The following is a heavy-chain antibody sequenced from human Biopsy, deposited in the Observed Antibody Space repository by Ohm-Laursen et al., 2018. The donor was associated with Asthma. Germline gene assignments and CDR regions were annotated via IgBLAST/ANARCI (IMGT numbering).Heavy chain of an antibody. CDR3: GRERSYMVDY. CDR2: IWFDGSNK. D-gene: IGHD3-10*01. J-gene: IGHJ4*02. CDR1: GFTFGSYG. V-gene: IGHV3-33*01. Sequence: SLRLSCAASGFTFGSYGLHWVRQAPGKGLEWVADIWFDGSNKHYADSVKGRFTISRDDSKNTLYLQMNSLRAEDTALYYCGRERSYMVDYWGQGTLVIVSS.